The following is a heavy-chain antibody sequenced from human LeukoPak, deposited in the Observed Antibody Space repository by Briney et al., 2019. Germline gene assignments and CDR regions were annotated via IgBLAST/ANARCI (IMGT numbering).Heavy chain of an antibody. J-gene: IGHJ3*02. D-gene: IGHD1-26*01. CDR2: IYSGGST. Sequence: GGSLRLSCAASGFTVSSNYMSWVRQAPGKGLEWVSVIYSGGSTYYADSVKGRFTISRDNSKNTLYLQMNSLRAEDTAVYYCARESGSYSDAFDIWGQGTMVTVSS. CDR3: ARESGSYSDAFDI. CDR1: GFTVSSNY. V-gene: IGHV3-53*01.